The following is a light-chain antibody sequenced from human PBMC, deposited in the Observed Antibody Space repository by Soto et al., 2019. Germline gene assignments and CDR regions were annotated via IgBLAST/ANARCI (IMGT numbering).Light chain of an antibody. J-gene: IGKJ1*01. Sequence: EIVLTQSPGTLSFSPGERATLSCRASQSVSSNSLAWYQQKPSQAPRLLIYGASSRASGIPDRFSGSGSGTDFTLTISRLEPEDFAVYYCQQCDTSRTWTFGQGTKVDIK. CDR2: GAS. CDR1: QSVSSNS. V-gene: IGKV3-20*01. CDR3: QQCDTSRTWT.